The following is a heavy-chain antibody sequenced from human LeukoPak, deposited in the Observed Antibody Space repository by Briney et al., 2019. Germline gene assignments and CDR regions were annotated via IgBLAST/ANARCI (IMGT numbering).Heavy chain of an antibody. J-gene: IGHJ4*02. CDR1: GGSISSGGYY. Sequence: SETLSLTCTVSGGSISSGGYYWSWIRQHPGKGLEWIGYIYYSGSTYYNPSLKSRVTISVDTSKNQFSLKLSSVTAADTAVYYCARSYSSGYLFDYWGQGTLVTVSS. D-gene: IGHD3-22*01. CDR3: ARSYSSGYLFDY. V-gene: IGHV4-31*03. CDR2: IYYSGST.